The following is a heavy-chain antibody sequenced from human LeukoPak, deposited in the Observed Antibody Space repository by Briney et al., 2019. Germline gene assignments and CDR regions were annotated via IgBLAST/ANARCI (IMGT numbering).Heavy chain of an antibody. Sequence: PGGSLRLSXAASGFTFSSYAMSWVRQAPGKGLEWVSAISGSGGSTYYADSVKGRFTISRDNSKNTLYLQMNSLRAEDTAVYYCAKDRGKYYYDSSGDGAFDIWGQGTMVTVSS. J-gene: IGHJ3*02. V-gene: IGHV3-23*01. D-gene: IGHD3-22*01. CDR3: AKDRGKYYYDSSGDGAFDI. CDR2: ISGSGGST. CDR1: GFTFSSYA.